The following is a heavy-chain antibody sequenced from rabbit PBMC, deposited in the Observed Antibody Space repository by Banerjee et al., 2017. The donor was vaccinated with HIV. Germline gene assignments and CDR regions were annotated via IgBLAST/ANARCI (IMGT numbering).Heavy chain of an antibody. CDR3: ARGWITMTMNL. V-gene: IGHV1S45*01. Sequence: PEGSLTITCTASAFSFSNKYVMCWVRQAPGKGLEWIACINTSSGNTVYASRAKGRFTISRTSSTTVTLQMTSLTAADTATYFCARGWITMTMNLWGPGTLVTVS. CDR2: INTSSGNT. J-gene: IGHJ4*01. D-gene: IGHD2-1*01. CDR1: AFSFSNKYV.